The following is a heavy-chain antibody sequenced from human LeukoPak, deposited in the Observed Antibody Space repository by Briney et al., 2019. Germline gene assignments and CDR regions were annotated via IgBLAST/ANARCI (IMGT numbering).Heavy chain of an antibody. D-gene: IGHD3-9*01. CDR3: VRDNVHYDIL. J-gene: IGHJ4*02. CDR1: GFIFGNYI. Sequence: PGRSLRLSCAASGFIFGNYIMHWVRQAPGKGLEWVAVISFNGSNKYYADSVKGRFTISRDNSKNTLYLQMNSLRTEDAAVYYCVRDNVHYDILWGQGTLVTVSS. CDR2: ISFNGSNK. V-gene: IGHV3-30*04.